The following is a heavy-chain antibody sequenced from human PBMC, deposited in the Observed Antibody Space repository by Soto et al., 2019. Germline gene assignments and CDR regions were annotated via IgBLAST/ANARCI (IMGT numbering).Heavy chain of an antibody. D-gene: IGHD5-12*01. CDR3: ARELGGYPPDRFDF. J-gene: IGHJ5*01. V-gene: IGHV3-48*01. CDR2: ISSSSSTI. Sequence: GGSLRLSCAASGFTFSSYSMNWVRQAPGKGLEWVSYISSSSSTIYYADSVKGRFTISRDNAKNSLYLQMNSLRAEDTAVYYCARELGGYPPDRFDFWGQGTLVTVSS. CDR1: GFTFSSYS.